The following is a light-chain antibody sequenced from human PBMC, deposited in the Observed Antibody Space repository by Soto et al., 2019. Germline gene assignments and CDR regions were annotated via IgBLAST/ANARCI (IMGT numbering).Light chain of an antibody. CDR2: DTS. V-gene: IGKV3-11*01. Sequence: IVMGPSAATLSVCPGDRATLSCRASQSVSSYLAWYQQKPGQAPRLLIYDTSNRATGVPARFSGSGSGTDFTLTISSLEPEDCAIYYCQQRQYWPPITFGQGTRLEI. CDR3: QQRQYWPPIT. CDR1: QSVSSY. J-gene: IGKJ5*01.